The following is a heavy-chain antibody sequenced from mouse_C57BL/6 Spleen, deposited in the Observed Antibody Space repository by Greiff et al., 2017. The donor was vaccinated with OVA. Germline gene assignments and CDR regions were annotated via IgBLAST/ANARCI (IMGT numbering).Heavy chain of an antibody. CDR3: ARQGQRGAMDY. CDR1: GFTFSSYG. Sequence: EVKLVESGGDLVKPGGSLKLSCAASGFTFSSYGMSWVRQTPDQRLEWVATIRSGGSYTYYPDSVKGRFTISRDKAKNTLYLQMSSLKSEDTAMYYCARQGQRGAMDYWGQGASVTVSS. CDR2: IRSGGSYT. J-gene: IGHJ4*01. D-gene: IGHD3-3*01. V-gene: IGHV5-6*02.